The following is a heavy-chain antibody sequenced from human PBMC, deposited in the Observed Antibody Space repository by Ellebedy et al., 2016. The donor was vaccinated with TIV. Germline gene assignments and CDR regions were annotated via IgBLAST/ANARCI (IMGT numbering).Heavy chain of an antibody. Sequence: PGGSLRLSCAASGFTFSSNWMHWVRQAPGKGLVWVSRINSDGSRSTYADSVKGRFTIYRDNAKNTLYVQMNSLRAEDTAVYYCVFRVGECNGGNCYPWGQGTLVTVSS. CDR3: VFRVGECNGGNCYP. CDR1: GFTFSSNW. D-gene: IGHD2-15*01. J-gene: IGHJ5*02. V-gene: IGHV3-74*01. CDR2: INSDGSRS.